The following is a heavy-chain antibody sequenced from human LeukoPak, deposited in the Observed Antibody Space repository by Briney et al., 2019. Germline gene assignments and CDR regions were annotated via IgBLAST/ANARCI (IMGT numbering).Heavy chain of an antibody. CDR2: ISFSGSP. D-gene: IGHD5-18*01. J-gene: IGHJ4*02. CDR1: GGSISRSDSY. CDR3: AREGWIQLWFGSDPIGPEFDY. Sequence: SETLSLTCTVSGGSISRSDSYWGWIRQPPRKGLEWIGSISFSGSPYYNPSLKSRVTISIDTSKNQFSLKLSSVTAADTAVYYCAREGWIQLWFGSDPIGPEFDYWGQGTLVTVSS. V-gene: IGHV4-39*02.